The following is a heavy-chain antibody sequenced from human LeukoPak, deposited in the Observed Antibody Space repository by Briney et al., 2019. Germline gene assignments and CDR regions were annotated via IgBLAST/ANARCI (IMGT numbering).Heavy chain of an antibody. CDR3: ARWHSSGWTYNWFDP. V-gene: IGHV1-69*05. J-gene: IGHJ5*02. CDR2: IIPIFGTA. Sequence: SVKVSCKASGGTFSSYAISWVRQAPGQGLEWMGRIIPIFGTANYAQKFQGRVTVTTDESTSTAHMELSSLRSEDTAVYYCARWHSSGWTYNWFDPWGQGTLVTVSS. D-gene: IGHD6-19*01. CDR1: GGTFSSYA.